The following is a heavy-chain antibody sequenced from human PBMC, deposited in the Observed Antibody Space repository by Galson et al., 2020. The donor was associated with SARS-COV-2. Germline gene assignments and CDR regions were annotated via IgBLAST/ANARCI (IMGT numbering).Heavy chain of an antibody. CDR3: ARVDSGSSFIAHGPVDI. CDR1: GYPISSGYY. J-gene: IGHJ3*02. V-gene: IGHV4-38-2*01. CDR2: IYQSGTS. D-gene: IGHD1-26*01. Sequence: SETLSLTCAVSGYPISSGYYWGWIRQPPGKGLEWIGSIYQSGTSYSNPSLKTGVTMSVDTSKNQFSLKLRSVTAADTAVYYCARVDSGSSFIAHGPVDIWGQGTMVTVSS.